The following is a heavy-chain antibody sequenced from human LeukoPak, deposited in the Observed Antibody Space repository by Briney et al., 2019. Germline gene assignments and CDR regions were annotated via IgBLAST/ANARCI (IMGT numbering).Heavy chain of an antibody. D-gene: IGHD2-15*01. CDR1: GDSVSSNSAA. Sequence: SQTLSLTCALSGDSVSSNSAAWNWIRQSPSRGLEWLGRTYYRSKWYNDYAVSVKSRITINPDTSKNQFSLQLNSVTPEDTAVYYCARDVLADDLSLGAFDIWGQGTMVTVSS. J-gene: IGHJ3*02. CDR2: TYYRSKWYN. CDR3: ARDVLADDLSLGAFDI. V-gene: IGHV6-1*01.